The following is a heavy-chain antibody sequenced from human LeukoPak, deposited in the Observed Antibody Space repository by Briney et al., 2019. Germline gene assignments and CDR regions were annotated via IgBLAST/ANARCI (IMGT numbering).Heavy chain of an antibody. CDR3: ARSSNWVPYYYYMDV. J-gene: IGHJ6*03. V-gene: IGHV1-18*01. CDR1: GYTFTSYG. D-gene: IGHD6-13*01. CDR2: ISAYNGNT. Sequence: ASVKVSCKASGYTFTSYGISWVRQAPGQGLEWMGWISAYNGNTNYAQKLQGRVTMTTDTSTSTAYMELRSLGSDDTAVYYCARSSNWVPYYYYMDVWGKGTTVTVSS.